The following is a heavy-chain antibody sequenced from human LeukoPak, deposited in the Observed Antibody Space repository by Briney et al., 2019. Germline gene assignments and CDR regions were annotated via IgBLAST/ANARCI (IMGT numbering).Heavy chain of an antibody. V-gene: IGHV3-21*01. CDR3: ARLGIVGATESDY. CDR2: ISSSSSYI. CDR1: GFTLSSYS. Sequence: GGSLRLSCAASGFTLSSYSMNWVRQAPGKGLEWVSSISSSSSYIYYADSVKGRFTISRDNAKNSLYLQMNSLRAEDTAVYYCARLGIVGATESDYWGQGTLVTVSS. D-gene: IGHD1-26*01. J-gene: IGHJ4*02.